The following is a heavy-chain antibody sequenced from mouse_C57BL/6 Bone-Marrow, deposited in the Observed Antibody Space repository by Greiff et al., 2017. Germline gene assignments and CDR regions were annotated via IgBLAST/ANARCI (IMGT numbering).Heavy chain of an antibody. J-gene: IGHJ4*01. Sequence: EVQLQQSGPVLVKPGASVKMSCKASGYTFTDYYMNWVKQSHGKSLEWIGVINPYNGGTSYNQKFKGKATLTVDKSSSPAYMELNSLTSEDSAVYYCARGDYDKLLAMDYTGQGTSVTVSS. CDR2: INPYNGGT. V-gene: IGHV1-19*01. CDR1: GYTFTDYY. D-gene: IGHD2-4*01. CDR3: ARGDYDKLLAMDY.